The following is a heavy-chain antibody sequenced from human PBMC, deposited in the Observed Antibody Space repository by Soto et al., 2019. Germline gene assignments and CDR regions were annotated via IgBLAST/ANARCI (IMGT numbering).Heavy chain of an antibody. D-gene: IGHD1-26*01. CDR1: GYTFTSYD. V-gene: IGHV1-8*01. J-gene: IGHJ5*02. CDR3: ARGRSGTSRRRDNWFDP. Sequence: QVQLVQSGAEVKKPGASVKVSCKASGYTFTSYDINWVRQATGQGLEWMGWMNPNSGNTGYAQKFQGRVTMSETTSISTAYMELSSLRSEDTAVYYCARGRSGTSRRRDNWFDPWGKGTLVTVSS. CDR2: MNPNSGNT.